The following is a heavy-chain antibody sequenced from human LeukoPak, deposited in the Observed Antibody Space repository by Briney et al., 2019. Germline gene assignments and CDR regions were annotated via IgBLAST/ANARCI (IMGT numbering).Heavy chain of an antibody. V-gene: IGHV3-74*01. CDR2: INSDGSST. CDR1: GFTFSSYW. CDR3: ARGSRKYDFWSGYYYGTLDY. Sequence: GGSLRLSCAASGFTFSSYWMHWVRQAPGKGLVWVSRINSDGSSTSYADSVKGRFTISRDNAKNTLYLQMNSLRAEDTAVYYCARGSRKYDFWSGYYYGTLDYWGQGTLVTVSA. J-gene: IGHJ4*02. D-gene: IGHD3-3*01.